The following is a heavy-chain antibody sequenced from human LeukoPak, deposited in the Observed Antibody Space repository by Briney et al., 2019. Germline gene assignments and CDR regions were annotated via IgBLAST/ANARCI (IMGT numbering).Heavy chain of an antibody. Sequence: SETLSLTCAVSGGSISGGGYSWSWIRQPPGKGLEWIGYIYHSGSTYYNPSLKSRVTTSVDRSKNQFSLKLSSVTAADTAVYYCARAPLVLLWFGEPNSGAFDIWGQGTMVTVSS. J-gene: IGHJ3*02. D-gene: IGHD3-10*01. CDR3: ARAPLVLLWFGEPNSGAFDI. V-gene: IGHV4-30-2*01. CDR2: IYHSGST. CDR1: GGSISGGGYS.